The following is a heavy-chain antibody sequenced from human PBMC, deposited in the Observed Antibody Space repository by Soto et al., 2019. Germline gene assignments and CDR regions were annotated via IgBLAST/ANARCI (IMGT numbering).Heavy chain of an antibody. CDR1: GFSFASFA. CDR2: ISGSGGST. V-gene: IGHV3-23*01. J-gene: IGHJ4*02. Sequence: GGSLRLSCTTSGFSFASFAMTWVRQAPGKGLEWVSAISGSGGSTYYADSVKGRFTISRDNSKNTLYLQMNSLRAEDTAVYYCAGYLYDYSGAGWGQGTLVTVSS. D-gene: IGHD4-4*01. CDR3: AGYLYDYSGAG.